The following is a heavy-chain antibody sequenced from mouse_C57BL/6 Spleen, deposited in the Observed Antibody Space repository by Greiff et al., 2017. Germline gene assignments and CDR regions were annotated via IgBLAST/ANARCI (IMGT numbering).Heavy chain of an antibody. Sequence: VQGVESGAELVRPGASVKLSCKASGYTFTDYYINWVKQRPGQGLEWIARIYPGSGNTYYNEKFKGKATLTAEKSSSTAYMQLSSLTSEDSAVYFCASRERRGDMDYWGQGTSVTVSS. CDR2: IYPGSGNT. CDR3: ASRERRGDMDY. J-gene: IGHJ4*01. V-gene: IGHV1-76*01. CDR1: GYTFTDYY. D-gene: IGHD2-12*01.